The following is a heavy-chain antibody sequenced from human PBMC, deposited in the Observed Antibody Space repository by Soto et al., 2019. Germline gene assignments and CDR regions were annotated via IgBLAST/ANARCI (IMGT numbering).Heavy chain of an antibody. J-gene: IGHJ5*02. D-gene: IGHD6-13*01. CDR2: INPSGGTT. V-gene: IGHV1-46*03. CDR1: GYTFTSYY. Sequence: QVQLVQSGAEVKKPGASVKVSCKASGYTFTSYYMHWVRQAPGQGLEWMGIINPSGGTTTYAQKFQGRVTMTRDTSTSTVYMELSSLRSEDTAVYYCARDKQQLVRSNWFDPWGQGTLVTVSS. CDR3: ARDKQQLVRSNWFDP.